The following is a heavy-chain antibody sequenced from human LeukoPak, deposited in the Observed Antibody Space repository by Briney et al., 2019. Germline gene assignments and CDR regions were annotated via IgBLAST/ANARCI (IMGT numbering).Heavy chain of an antibody. CDR1: GYTFTGYY. Sequence: ASVKVSCKASGYTFTGYYMHWVRQAPGQGLEWMGWINPNSGGTNYAQKFQGRVTMTRDTSISTAYMELSRLRSDDTAVYYCARDPIVVVSSGDDYWGQGTLVTVPS. J-gene: IGHJ4*02. D-gene: IGHD3-22*01. CDR3: ARDPIVVVSSGDDY. CDR2: INPNSGGT. V-gene: IGHV1-2*02.